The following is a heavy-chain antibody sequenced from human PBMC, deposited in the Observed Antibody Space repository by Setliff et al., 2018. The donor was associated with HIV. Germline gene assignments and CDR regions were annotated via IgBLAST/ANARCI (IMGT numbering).Heavy chain of an antibody. D-gene: IGHD2-15*01. CDR2: IVPIFQAP. V-gene: IGHV1-69*13. CDR3: ARDLRYCSGGSCWRQGWFDP. CDR1: GDSFTNYA. Sequence: SVKVSCKASGDSFTNYAVDWVRQAPGQGLEWIGGIVPIFQAPKYAQKFRGRVTISADGSASTVYMELSSLRSEDTAVYYCARDLRYCSGGSCWRQGWFDPWGQGTLVTVSS. J-gene: IGHJ5*02.